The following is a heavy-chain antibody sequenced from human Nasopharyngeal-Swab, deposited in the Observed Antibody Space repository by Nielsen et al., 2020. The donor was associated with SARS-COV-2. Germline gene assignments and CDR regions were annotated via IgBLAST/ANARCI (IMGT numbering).Heavy chain of an antibody. Sequence: GESLQISCQGSGYTFTNNWITWVRQMPGKGLEWMGRIDPSDSYTYYSPSFQGHVIISADKSINTAYMQWSSLKAPDTAMYYCARQIGDYGFDAFDVWGQGTMVTVSS. V-gene: IGHV5-10-1*01. CDR2: IDPSDSYT. J-gene: IGHJ3*01. D-gene: IGHD4-17*01. CDR1: GYTFTNNW. CDR3: ARQIGDYGFDAFDV.